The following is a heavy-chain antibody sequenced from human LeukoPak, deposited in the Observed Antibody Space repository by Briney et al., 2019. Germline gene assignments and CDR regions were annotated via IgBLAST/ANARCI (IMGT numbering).Heavy chain of an antibody. CDR3: ATDQSEYYYDSSGYAQDY. CDR1: GFTFSSYA. CDR2: ISGSGDST. J-gene: IGHJ4*02. D-gene: IGHD3-22*01. Sequence: GGSLRLSCAASGFTFSSYAMSWVRQAPGKGLEWVSAISGSGDSTYYADSVKGRFTISRDNSKNTLYLQMNSLRAEDTAVYYCATDQSEYYYDSSGYAQDYWGQGTLVTVSS. V-gene: IGHV3-23*01.